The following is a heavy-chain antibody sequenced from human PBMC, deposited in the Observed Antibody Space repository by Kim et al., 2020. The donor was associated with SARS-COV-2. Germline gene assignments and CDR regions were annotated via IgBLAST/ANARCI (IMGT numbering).Heavy chain of an antibody. CDR1: GGSISSYY. V-gene: IGHV4-59*08. D-gene: IGHD3-16*01. J-gene: IGHJ6*03. CDR2: IYYSVST. CDR3: ARHWGLIDDMDV. Sequence: SETLSLTCTVSGGSISSYYWSWIRQPPGKGLEWIGYIYYSVSTNYNHSLKSRVTISVDTSKNQFSLKLSSVTAADTAVYYFARHWGLIDDMDVWGKGTTVTVSS.